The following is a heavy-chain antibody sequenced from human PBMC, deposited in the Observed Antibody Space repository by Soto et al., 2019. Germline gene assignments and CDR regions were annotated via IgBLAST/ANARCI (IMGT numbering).Heavy chain of an antibody. CDR1: AFTFSSYA. CDR2: ISGSGDNT. Sequence: SGGSLRLSCAASAFTFSSYAMSWVRQAPGKGLEWVSSISGSGDNTYYADSVKGRFTISRDNSKYTLYLQMNSLRAEDTAVYYCAKDQFLNYYDSNHYYGMDVWGQGTTVTVSS. J-gene: IGHJ6*02. D-gene: IGHD3-22*01. CDR3: AKDQFLNYYDSNHYYGMDV. V-gene: IGHV3-23*01.